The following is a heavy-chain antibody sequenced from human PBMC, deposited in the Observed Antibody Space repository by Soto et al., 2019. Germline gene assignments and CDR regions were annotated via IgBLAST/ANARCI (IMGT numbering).Heavy chain of an antibody. J-gene: IGHJ5*02. CDR2: IYHSGST. D-gene: IGHD3-3*01. V-gene: IGHV4-4*02. CDR3: ATRRIWSGYEVHNWFDP. CDR1: GGSISSSNW. Sequence: QVQLQESGPGLVKPSGTLSLTCAVSGGSISSSNWWSWVRQPPGKGLEWIGEIYHSGSTNYNPSLRSRVTIPVDKSKNQFSLKLSSVTAADTAVYYCATRRIWSGYEVHNWFDPWGQGTLVTVSS.